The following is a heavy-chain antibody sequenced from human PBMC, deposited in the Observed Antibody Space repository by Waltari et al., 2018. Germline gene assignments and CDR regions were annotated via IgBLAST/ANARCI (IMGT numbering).Heavy chain of an antibody. Sequence: LEWVSSISSSSSYIYYADSVKGRFTISRDNAKNSLYLQMNSLRAEDTAVYYCARDYSSSWSSAGARGDYWGQGTLVTVSS. J-gene: IGHJ4*02. V-gene: IGHV3-21*01. D-gene: IGHD6-13*01. CDR3: ARDYSSSWSSAGARGDY. CDR2: ISSSSSYI.